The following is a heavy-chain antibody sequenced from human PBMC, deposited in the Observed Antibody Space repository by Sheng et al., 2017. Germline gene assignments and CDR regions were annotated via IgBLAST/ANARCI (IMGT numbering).Heavy chain of an antibody. CDR2: IYTSGTT. CDR1: GASIGSGTYY. CDR3: VRDQGRAVDDAFDI. V-gene: IGHV4-61*02. D-gene: IGHD6-19*01. J-gene: IGHJ3*02. Sequence: QVQLQESGPGLVKPSQTLSLSCNVSGASIGSGTYYWNWIRQPAGKGLEWIGRIYTSGTTNYNPSLKRRVSISLDMSKNQFSLHLNAVTAADTALYYCVRDQGRAVDDAFDIVGPRDKWSPXLQ.